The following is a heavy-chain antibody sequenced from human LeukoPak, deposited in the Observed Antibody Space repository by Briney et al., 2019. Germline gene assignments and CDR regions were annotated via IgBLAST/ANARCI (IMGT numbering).Heavy chain of an antibody. V-gene: IGHV3-23*01. CDR2: ITNSGGST. CDR1: GFTFSSYA. CDR3: ARDEPGYGEFLLY. Sequence: PGGSLRLSCAASGFTFSSYAMSWVRQAPGKGLEWVSTITNSGGSTYYADSVKGRFTISRDNAKNSLYLQMNNLRAEDTAVYYCARDEPGYGEFLLYWGQGTLVTVSS. D-gene: IGHD3-10*01. J-gene: IGHJ4*02.